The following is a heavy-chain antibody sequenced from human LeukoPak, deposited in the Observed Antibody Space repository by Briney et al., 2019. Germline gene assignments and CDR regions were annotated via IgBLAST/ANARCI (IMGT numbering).Heavy chain of an antibody. CDR2: ISGSGGST. J-gene: IGHJ3*02. CDR1: GFTFSSYA. V-gene: IGHV3-23*01. CDR3: AKDADPWGIFGVDGDAFDI. Sequence: GGSLRLSCAASGFTFSSYAMSWVRQAPGKGLEWVSAISGSGGSTYYADSVKGRFTISRDNSKNTLYLQVNSLRAEDTAVYYCAKDADPWGIFGVDGDAFDIWGQGTMVTVSS. D-gene: IGHD3-3*01.